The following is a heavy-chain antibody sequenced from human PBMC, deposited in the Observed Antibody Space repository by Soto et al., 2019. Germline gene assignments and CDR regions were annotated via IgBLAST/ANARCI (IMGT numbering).Heavy chain of an antibody. V-gene: IGHV4-30-2*01. D-gene: IGHD5-12*01. CDR3: AAGGGLPRYY. CDR2: IYHSGST. Sequence: QLQLQESGSGLVKPSQTLSLTCAVSGGSISSGGYSWSWIRQPPGKGLEWIGYIYHSGSTYYNPSHKSRVTISVDRSKNQFSLKLSSVTAGDTAVYYCAAGGGLPRYYWGQGTLVTVSS. CDR1: GGSISSGGYS. J-gene: IGHJ4*02.